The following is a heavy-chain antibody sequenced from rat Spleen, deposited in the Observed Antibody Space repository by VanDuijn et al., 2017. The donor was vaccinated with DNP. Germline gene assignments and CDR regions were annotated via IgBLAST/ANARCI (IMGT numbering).Heavy chain of an antibody. CDR3: TTRGNYGGYDY. CDR1: GFSFSDSA. D-gene: IGHD1-11*01. Sequence: EVQLVESGGGVVQPGKSLKLSCAASGFSFSDSAMAWVRQSPKMGLEWVATIIYDGSSTFYRDSVTGRFTSSRDFAKSTLYLQMDSLRSEDSATYYCTTRGNYGGYDYWGQGVMVTVSS. CDR2: IIYDGSST. V-gene: IGHV5S10*01. J-gene: IGHJ2*01.